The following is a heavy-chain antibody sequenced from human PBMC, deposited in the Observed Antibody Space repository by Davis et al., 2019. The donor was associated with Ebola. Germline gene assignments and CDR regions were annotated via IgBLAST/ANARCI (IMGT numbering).Heavy chain of an antibody. CDR3: ARVMVGVFDY. Sequence: SETLSLTCTVSGGSISSSSYFWGWIRQPPGKGLEWIGNIFYSGSAYYNPSLKSRVTISVDTSKNQFSLKLSSVTAADTAVYYCARVMVGVFDYWGQGTLVTVSS. D-gene: IGHD3-10*02. J-gene: IGHJ4*02. V-gene: IGHV4-39*01. CDR2: IFYSGSA. CDR1: GGSISSSSYF.